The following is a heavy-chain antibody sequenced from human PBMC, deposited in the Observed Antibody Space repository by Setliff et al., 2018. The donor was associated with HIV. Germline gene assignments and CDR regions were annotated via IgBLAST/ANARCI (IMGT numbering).Heavy chain of an antibody. J-gene: IGHJ4*02. CDR3: TRGTAVADTNTQPFKY. CDR1: GYMFTDYY. Sequence: GASVKVSCKASGYMFTDYYIHWVRQAPGQGLEWMGWINPKSGDTKYGQSFRGRVTMTRDTSISTAYMNLSGLRSNDTAVYYCTRGTAVADTNTQPFKYWGQGALVTVSS. CDR2: INPKSGDT. V-gene: IGHV1-2*02. D-gene: IGHD6-19*01.